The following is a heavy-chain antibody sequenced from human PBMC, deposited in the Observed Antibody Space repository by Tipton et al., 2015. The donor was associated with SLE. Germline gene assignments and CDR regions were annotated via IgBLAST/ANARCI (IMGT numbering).Heavy chain of an antibody. V-gene: IGHV1-3*01. J-gene: IGHJ4*02. CDR2: INAGNGNT. Sequence: QLVQSGAEVKKPGASVKVSCKASGYTFTSYAMHWVRQAPGQRLEWMGWINAGNGNTKYSQKFQGRVTMTRDTSTSTVYMELSSLRSEDTAVYYCARAGGITGTTLDYWGQGTLVTVSS. D-gene: IGHD1-7*01. CDR3: ARAGGITGTTLDY. CDR1: GYTFTSYA.